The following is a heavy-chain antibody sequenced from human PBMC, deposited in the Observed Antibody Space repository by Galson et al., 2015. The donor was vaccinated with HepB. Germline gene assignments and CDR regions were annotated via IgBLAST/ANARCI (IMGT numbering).Heavy chain of an antibody. CDR1: GGTFNNYA. CDR2: ILPMSGAP. CDR3: AREGSGAFDL. V-gene: IGHV1-69*13. Sequence: SVKVSCKASGGTFNNYAINWVRQAPGQGLEWMGGILPMSGAPNYAPKFRGRVTITADESTGTANMELSSLRSDDTAVYFCAREGSGAFDLWGQGTMVTVAS. J-gene: IGHJ3*01.